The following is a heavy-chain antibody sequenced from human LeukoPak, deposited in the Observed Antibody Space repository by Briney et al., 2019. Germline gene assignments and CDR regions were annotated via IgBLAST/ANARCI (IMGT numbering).Heavy chain of an antibody. CDR2: IYHSGST. CDR1: GGSISSSSYY. V-gene: IGHV4-39*07. CDR3: ARAWDTAMTF. Sequence: SETLSLTCTVSGGSISSSSYYWGWIRQPPGKGLEWIGNIYHSGSTNYNPSLKSRVTISVDKSKNQFSLRLTSVTAADTAVYYCARAWDTAMTFGGQGTLVTVSS. D-gene: IGHD5-18*01. J-gene: IGHJ4*02.